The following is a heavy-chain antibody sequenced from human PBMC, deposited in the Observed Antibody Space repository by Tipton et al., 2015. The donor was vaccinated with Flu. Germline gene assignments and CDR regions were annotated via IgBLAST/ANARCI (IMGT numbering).Heavy chain of an antibody. Sequence: QSGAEVKKPGASVTVSCKASGYSLTSYPISWVRQAPGQGLEWMGWISGYSGNTNYAQNLQGRVTMTTDTSTNTAYMELRSLRSDDTAIYYCARPGGPAAINPFSYFDFWGQGTPVTVSA. CDR2: ISGYSGNT. CDR3: ARPGGPAAINPFSYFDF. D-gene: IGHD2-2*01. CDR1: GYSLTSYP. V-gene: IGHV1-18*04. J-gene: IGHJ4*02.